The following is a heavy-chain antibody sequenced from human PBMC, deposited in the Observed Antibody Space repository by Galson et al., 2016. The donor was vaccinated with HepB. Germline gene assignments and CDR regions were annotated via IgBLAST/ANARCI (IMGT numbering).Heavy chain of an antibody. V-gene: IGHV1-46*01. J-gene: IGHJ4*02. CDR2: INPSGGDA. CDR3: ARESEAYYIHSDY. Sequence: SVKVSCKASGYTFITYYMHWVRQAPGQGPEWMGIINPSGGDATYAQRFQGRLTLTRDSSTSTFYMELSSLSFEDTAVYYCARESEAYYIHSDYWGQGTLVTVSS. D-gene: IGHD1-26*01. CDR1: GYTFITYY.